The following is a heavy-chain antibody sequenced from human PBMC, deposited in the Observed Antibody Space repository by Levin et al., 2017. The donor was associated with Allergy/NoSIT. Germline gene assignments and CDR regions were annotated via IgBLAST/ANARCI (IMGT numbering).Heavy chain of an antibody. J-gene: IGHJ5*02. CDR3: ARGLGQQLANNWFDH. CDR1: GYTFSSHY. Sequence: GGSLRLSCKAAGYTFSSHYLHWVRQAPGQRPEWMGMIDPRSGTTSYAYKFQGRVTMTRDTSTSTIYMEVTSLRSEDTAVYYCARGLGQQLANNWFDHWGQGALVTVSS. V-gene: IGHV1-46*01. D-gene: IGHD1-1*01. CDR2: IDPRSGTT.